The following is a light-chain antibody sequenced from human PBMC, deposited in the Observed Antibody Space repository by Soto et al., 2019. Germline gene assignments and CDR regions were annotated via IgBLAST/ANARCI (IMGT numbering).Light chain of an antibody. CDR3: SSHTNSILL. CDR2: EGS. Sequence: QSALTQPASVSGSPGQSVTIACTGTSSDVGTYNLVSWYQQHPGKAPKLMIYEGSKRPSGVSNRFSGSKSGNTASLTISGLQAEDEADYYCSSHTNSILLFGGGTKLTVL. J-gene: IGLJ2*01. CDR1: SSDVGTYNL. V-gene: IGLV2-14*02.